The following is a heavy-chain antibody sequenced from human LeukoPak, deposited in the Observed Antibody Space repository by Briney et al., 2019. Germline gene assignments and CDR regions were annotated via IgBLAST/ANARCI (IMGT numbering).Heavy chain of an antibody. D-gene: IGHD3-16*01. V-gene: IGHV3-23*01. CDR3: AKYELDY. Sequence: PGGSLRLSCAASGFTFRSYAMNWVRQAPGKGLEWVSAISAGGSQIFYGASVKGRFTTSRDNSKNMLHLQMNSLRAEDTAVHYCAKYELDYWGQGTLVTVSS. J-gene: IGHJ4*02. CDR1: GFTFRSYA. CDR2: ISAGGSQI.